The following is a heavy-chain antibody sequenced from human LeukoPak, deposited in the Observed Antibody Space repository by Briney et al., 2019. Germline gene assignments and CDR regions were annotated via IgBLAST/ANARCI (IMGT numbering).Heavy chain of an antibody. CDR2: IIPIFGTA. CDR1: GGTFSSYA. Sequence: SVKVSCKASGGTFSSYAISWVRQAPGQGLEWMGGIIPIFGTANYAQKFQGRVTITADESTSTAYMGLSSLRSEDTAVYYCARSIVGAPYAFDIWGQGTMVTVSS. CDR3: ARSIVGAPYAFDI. V-gene: IGHV1-69*13. J-gene: IGHJ3*02. D-gene: IGHD1-26*01.